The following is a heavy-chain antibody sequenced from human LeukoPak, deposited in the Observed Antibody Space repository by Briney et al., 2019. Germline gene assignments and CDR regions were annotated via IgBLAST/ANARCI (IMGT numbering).Heavy chain of an antibody. Sequence: PGGSLRLSCAASGFTFSSYSMNWVRRAPGKGLEWVSSISSSSSYIYYADSVKGRFTISRDNAKNSLYLQMNSLRAEDTAVYYCARVYCSSTSCPNHDAFDIWGQGTMVTVSS. CDR3: ARVYCSSTSCPNHDAFDI. CDR2: ISSSSSYI. CDR1: GFTFSSYS. J-gene: IGHJ3*02. D-gene: IGHD2-2*01. V-gene: IGHV3-21*01.